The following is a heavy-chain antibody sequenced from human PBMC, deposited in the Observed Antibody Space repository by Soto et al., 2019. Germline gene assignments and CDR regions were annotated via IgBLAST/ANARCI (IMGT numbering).Heavy chain of an antibody. CDR2: IYSSGIT. V-gene: IGHV4-31*03. J-gene: IGHJ4*02. CDR1: GGSISSDGYY. D-gene: IGHD6-13*01. CDR3: ARGSSTWSRFDS. Sequence: QVQLQQSGPGLVKPSQPLSLTCSVSGGSISSDGYYWSWIRQHPGKGLEWIGYIYSSGITYYNPSLKSRLNISIDTSKNQLYLELSSVTAADTALYYGARGSSTWSRFDSWGQGALVTVSS.